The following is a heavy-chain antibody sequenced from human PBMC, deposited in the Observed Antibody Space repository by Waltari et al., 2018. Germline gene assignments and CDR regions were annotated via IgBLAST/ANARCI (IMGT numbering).Heavy chain of an antibody. CDR3: ARHPAMTIMLWYFDL. V-gene: IGHV4-39*01. Sequence: QLQLQESGPGLVKPSETLSLTCTVSGGSLSSSSYYWGWVRQPPGKGLGWIGCIYFSGSTYYNPSLKSRVTISVDTSKNQFSLKLSSVTAADTAVYYCARHPAMTIMLWYFDLWGRGTLVTVSS. CDR1: GGSLSSSSYY. J-gene: IGHJ2*01. CDR2: IYFSGST. D-gene: IGHD2-8*01.